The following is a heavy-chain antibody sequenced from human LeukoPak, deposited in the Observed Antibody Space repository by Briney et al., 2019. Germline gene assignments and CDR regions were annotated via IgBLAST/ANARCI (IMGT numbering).Heavy chain of an antibody. CDR3: AKQGRNDFADS. J-gene: IGHJ4*02. Sequence: GGSLRLSCAASGFSLRSLAMSWVRQAPGKGLEWVSASSGDGGNTDYANSVKGRFTISRDNSKNTIYLQMNSLRADDTAVYYCAKQGRNDFADSWGQGTLVTVSS. CDR2: SSGDGGNT. D-gene: IGHD3-3*01. CDR1: GFSLRSLA. V-gene: IGHV3-23*01.